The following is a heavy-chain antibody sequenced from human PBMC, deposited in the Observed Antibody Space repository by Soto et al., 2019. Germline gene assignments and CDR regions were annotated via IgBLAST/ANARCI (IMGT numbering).Heavy chain of an antibody. J-gene: IGHJ6*02. CDR2: MNSNSGNT. D-gene: IGHD6-19*01. CDR1: GYTFTSYD. Sequence: QVQLVQSGAEVKKPGASVKVSCKASGYTFTSYDINWVRQATGQGLAWMGWMNSNSGNTGYAQKFQGRVTMTRNTSIRKAYMDLSSLRSEDTDVYYCARGLLRGYSSGWYVNYYGMDVWGQGTTVTVS. CDR3: ARGLLRGYSSGWYVNYYGMDV. V-gene: IGHV1-8*01.